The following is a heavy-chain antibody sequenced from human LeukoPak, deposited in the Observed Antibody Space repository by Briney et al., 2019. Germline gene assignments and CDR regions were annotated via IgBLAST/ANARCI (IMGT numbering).Heavy chain of an antibody. J-gene: IGHJ3*02. CDR1: GFTFSSYA. V-gene: IGHV3-23*01. CDR3: ARGVSYLSAFDI. CDR2: ISGSGGST. Sequence: PGGSLRLSCAASGFTFSSYAMSWVRQAPGKGLEWVSAISGSGGSTYYADSVKGRFTISTDNSKNTLYLQMNSLRAKDTAVYYCARGVSYLSAFDIWGQGTMVTVSS. D-gene: IGHD3-10*01.